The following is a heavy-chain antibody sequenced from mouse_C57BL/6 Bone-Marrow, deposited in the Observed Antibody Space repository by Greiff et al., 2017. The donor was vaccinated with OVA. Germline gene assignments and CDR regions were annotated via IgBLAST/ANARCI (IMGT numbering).Heavy chain of an antibody. D-gene: IGHD4-1*01. CDR1: GYTFTSYW. J-gene: IGHJ4*01. CDR2: IHPSDSDA. CDR3: AIIGKQNPMSEAEMDY. Sequence: QVQLQQSGAELVKPGASVKVSCKASGYTFTSYWMHWVKQRPGQGLEWIGRIHPSDSDANYHQKFKGKATLTVDKSSSTAYMQLSSLTTEDSAVYYCAIIGKQNPMSEAEMDYWGQGTSVTVSS. V-gene: IGHV1-74*01.